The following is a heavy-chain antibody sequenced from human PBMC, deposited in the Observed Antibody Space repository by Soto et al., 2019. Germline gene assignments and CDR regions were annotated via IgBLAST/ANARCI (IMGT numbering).Heavy chain of an antibody. J-gene: IGHJ6*02. V-gene: IGHV4-59*01. CDR2: IYYSGST. D-gene: IGHD3-22*01. CDR1: GGSISSYY. Sequence: SETLSLTCTVSGGSISSYYWSWIRQPPGKGLEWIGYIYYSGSTNYNPSLKSRVTITVDTSKNQFSLKLSSVTAADTAVYYCARDRIYDSSCYYYYYGMDVWGQGTTVTVSS. CDR3: ARDRIYDSSCYYYYYGMDV.